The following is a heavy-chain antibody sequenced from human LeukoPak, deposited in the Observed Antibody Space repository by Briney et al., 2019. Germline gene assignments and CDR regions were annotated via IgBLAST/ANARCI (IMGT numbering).Heavy chain of an antibody. J-gene: IGHJ4*02. D-gene: IGHD4-17*01. CDR3: ARDADVNPYGAYDY. V-gene: IGHV3-33*01. CDR1: GFTFSSYG. CDR2: IWYDGSNK. Sequence: GGSLRLSCAASGFTFSSYGMHWVRQAPGKGLEWVAVIWYDGSNKYYADSVKGRFTISRDNSKNTLYLQMNSLRAEDTAVYYCARDADVNPYGAYDYWGQGTLVTVSS.